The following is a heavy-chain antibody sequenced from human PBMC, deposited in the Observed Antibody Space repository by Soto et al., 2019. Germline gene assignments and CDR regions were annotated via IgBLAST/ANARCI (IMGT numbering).Heavy chain of an antibody. CDR2: VYYSGST. CDR1: GYSISNGDY. Sequence: SETLSLTCAVSGYSISNGDYWGWIRQAPGKGLDWIGSVYYSGSTHYEPSLRGRIAISVDTLKNQFSLRLPSVTAADTAMYFCARNTSTYFDSWGQGIPVTVSS. CDR3: ARNTSTYFDS. J-gene: IGHJ4*02. V-gene: IGHV4-38-2*01.